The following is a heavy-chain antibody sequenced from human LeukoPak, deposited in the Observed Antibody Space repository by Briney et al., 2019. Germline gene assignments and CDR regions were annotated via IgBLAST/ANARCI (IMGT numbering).Heavy chain of an antibody. CDR2: ISGSGDST. Sequence: PGGSLRLSCAASGFTFSSYAMSWVRQAPGKGLEWVSGISGSGDSTYYADSVKGRFTISRDNLKNTLYLEMSSLRVEDTAEYYYAKGYGSGSPNRFDPWGQGTLVTVSS. V-gene: IGHV3-23*01. D-gene: IGHD3-10*01. CDR1: GFTFSSYA. J-gene: IGHJ5*02. CDR3: AKGYGSGSPNRFDP.